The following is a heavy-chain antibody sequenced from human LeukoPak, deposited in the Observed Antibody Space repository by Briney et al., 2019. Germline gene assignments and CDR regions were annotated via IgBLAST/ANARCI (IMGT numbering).Heavy chain of an antibody. CDR1: GYTFTGYY. CDR2: INPNSGGT. J-gene: IGHJ3*02. CDR3: ARDLSAGGSPEGKNTFDI. Sequence: ASVKVSCKASGYTFTGYYMHWVRQAPGQGLEWMGWINPNSGGTNYAQKFQGWVTMTRDTSISTAYMELSRLRSDDTAVHYCARDLSAGGSPEGKNTFDIWGQGTMVTVSS. V-gene: IGHV1-2*04. D-gene: IGHD6-13*01.